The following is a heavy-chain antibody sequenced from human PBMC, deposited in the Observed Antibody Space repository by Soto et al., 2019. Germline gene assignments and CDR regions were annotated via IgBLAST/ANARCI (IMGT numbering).Heavy chain of an antibody. J-gene: IGHJ6*02. CDR2: IYYSGST. D-gene: IGHD6-13*01. CDR3: ARAGSAAAGFYYYYGMDV. Sequence: TSETLSLTCTVSGGSISSGGYYWSWIRQHPGKGLEWIGYIYYSGSTYYNPSLKSRVTISVDTSKNQFSLKLSSVTAADAAVYYCARAGSAAAGFYYYYGMDVWGQGTTVTVSS. V-gene: IGHV4-31*03. CDR1: GGSISSGGYY.